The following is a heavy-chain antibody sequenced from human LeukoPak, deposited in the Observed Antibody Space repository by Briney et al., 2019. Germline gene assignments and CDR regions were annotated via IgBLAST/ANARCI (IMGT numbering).Heavy chain of an antibody. Sequence: GGSLRLSCAASGFTFSSYAMSWVRQAPGKGLEWVSVIRGSGGNTNYADSVKGRFTISRDNSRNTLYLQMNTLRAEDTAVYYCAKCRGSSWSDYFDYWGQGTLVTVSS. V-gene: IGHV3-23*01. CDR2: IRGSGGNT. CDR1: GFTFSSYA. D-gene: IGHD6-13*01. J-gene: IGHJ4*02. CDR3: AKCRGSSWSDYFDY.